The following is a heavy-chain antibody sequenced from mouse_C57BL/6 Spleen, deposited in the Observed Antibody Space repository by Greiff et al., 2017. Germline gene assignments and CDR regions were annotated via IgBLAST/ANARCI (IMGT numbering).Heavy chain of an antibody. J-gene: IGHJ2*01. CDR1: GYTFTDYN. Sequence: EVQLQQSGPELVKPGASVKIPCKASGYTFTDYNMDWVKQSHGKSLEWIGDINPNNGGTIYNQKFKGKATLTVDKSSSTAYMELRSLTSEDTAVYYCARVDYDYLFDYWGQGTTLTVSS. CDR2: INPNNGGT. V-gene: IGHV1-18*01. D-gene: IGHD2-4*01. CDR3: ARVDYDYLFDY.